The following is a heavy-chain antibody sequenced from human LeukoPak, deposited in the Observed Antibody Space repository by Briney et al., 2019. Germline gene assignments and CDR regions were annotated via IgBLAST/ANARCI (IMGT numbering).Heavy chain of an antibody. D-gene: IGHD3-10*01. CDR3: ARDGDYGTGSYYRGCIDS. CDR2: IHPRRGDT. J-gene: IGHJ4*02. CDR1: GYSFTAFY. V-gene: IGHV1-2*02. Sequence: ASVKVSFKTSGYSFTAFYIHWVRQAPGQGLEWMGWIHPRRGDTNYAQKFQGRVTMTRDTSISTAYLDLSSLRSDDTAVYYWARDGDYGTGSYYRGCIDSWGQGTPVNVSP.